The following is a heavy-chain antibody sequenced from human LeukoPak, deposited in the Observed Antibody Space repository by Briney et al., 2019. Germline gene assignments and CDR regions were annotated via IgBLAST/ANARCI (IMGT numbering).Heavy chain of an antibody. J-gene: IGHJ4*02. Sequence: RPGGSLRLSCAASGFTFSSCEMNWVRQAPGRGLEWLSYISSSGSAIYYADSVKGRFTISRDNAKNSLFLQMNSLRADDTAVYYCARGPPSGYYYFNYWGQGTLVTVSS. D-gene: IGHD3-22*01. V-gene: IGHV3-48*03. CDR3: ARGPPSGYYYFNY. CDR2: ISSSGSAI. CDR1: GFTFSSCE.